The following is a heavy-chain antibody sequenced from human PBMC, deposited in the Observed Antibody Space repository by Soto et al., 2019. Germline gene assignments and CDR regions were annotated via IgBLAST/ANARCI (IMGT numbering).Heavy chain of an antibody. J-gene: IGHJ3*02. CDR3: ARDRYTETTQGDYALDI. CDR1: GFSFSGYG. V-gene: IGHV3-33*01. Sequence: QVQLVESGGGVVQPGRSLRLSCAASGFSFSGYGMHWVRQAPGKGLEWVAIIWYDGSKKYYADSVKGRFTISRDNSKKTLYLKMNSLRAEDTAVYYCARDRYTETTQGDYALDIWGQGTMVTVSS. CDR2: IWYDGSKK. D-gene: IGHD4-17*01.